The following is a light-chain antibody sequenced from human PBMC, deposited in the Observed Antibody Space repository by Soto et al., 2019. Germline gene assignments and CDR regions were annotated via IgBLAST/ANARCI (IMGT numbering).Light chain of an antibody. CDR2: GAS. CDR1: QSIRSN. CDR3: QQYDNWPPWT. Sequence: EVVMTQSPATLSVSPGERATLSCRASQSIRSNLAWYQQKPGQAPRLLIYGASTTATGIPARFSGSVSGTEFTLTISSLQSEDFAVYYCQQYDNWPPWTFGQGTKVEIK. J-gene: IGKJ1*01. V-gene: IGKV3-15*01.